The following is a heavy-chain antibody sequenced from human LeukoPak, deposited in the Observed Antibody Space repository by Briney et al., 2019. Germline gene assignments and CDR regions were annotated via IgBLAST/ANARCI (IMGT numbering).Heavy chain of an antibody. Sequence: SETLSLTCAVYGGSFSGYYWSWIRQPPGKGLEWIGEINHSGSTNYNPSLKSRVTISVDTSKNQFSLKLSSVTAADTAVYYCARVMVDFWSGYVDYWGQGTLVTVSS. V-gene: IGHV4-34*01. D-gene: IGHD3-3*01. CDR2: INHSGST. J-gene: IGHJ4*02. CDR1: GGSFSGYY. CDR3: ARVMVDFWSGYVDY.